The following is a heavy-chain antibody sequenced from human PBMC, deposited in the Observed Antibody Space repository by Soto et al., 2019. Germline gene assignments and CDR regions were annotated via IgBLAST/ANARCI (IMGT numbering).Heavy chain of an antibody. CDR2: ISGSGGST. CDR3: ASNYYGSGSYYNARYNWFDP. CDR1: GFTFSSYA. V-gene: IGHV3-23*01. Sequence: PGGSLRLSCAASGFTFSSYAMSWVRQAPGKGLEWVSAISGSGGSTYYADSVKGRFTISRDNSKNTLYLQMNSLRAEDTAVYYCASNYYGSGSYYNARYNWFDPWGQGTLVTVTS. D-gene: IGHD3-10*01. J-gene: IGHJ5*02.